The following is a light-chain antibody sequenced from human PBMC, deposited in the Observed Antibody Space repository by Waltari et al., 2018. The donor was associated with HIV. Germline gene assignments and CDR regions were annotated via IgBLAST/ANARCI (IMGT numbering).Light chain of an antibody. CDR3: SSYTSSSTLV. V-gene: IGLV2-14*01. J-gene: IGLJ3*02. CDR1: SRDVGGYNF. CDR2: EVS. Sequence: QSALTQPASVSGSPGQSITISCPGTSRDVGGYNFVSWYQQHPGKAPKLMIYEVSNRPSGVSNRFSGSKSGNTASWTSSGLQAEDDADYYCSSYTSSSTLVFGGGTKLTVL.